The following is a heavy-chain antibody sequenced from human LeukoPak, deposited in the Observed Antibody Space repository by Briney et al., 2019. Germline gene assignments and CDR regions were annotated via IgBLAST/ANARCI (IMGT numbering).Heavy chain of an antibody. CDR2: ISSSSSYI. V-gene: IGHV3-21*01. CDR1: GFTFSSYS. D-gene: IGHD4-17*01. CDR3: ATWDDYGDFVAFEY. Sequence: GGSLRLSCAASGFTFSSYSMNWVRQAPGKGLEWVSSISSSSSYIYYADSVKGRFTISRDNAKNSLYLQTNSLRAEDTAVYFCATWDDYGDFVAFEYWGQGTLVTVSS. J-gene: IGHJ4*02.